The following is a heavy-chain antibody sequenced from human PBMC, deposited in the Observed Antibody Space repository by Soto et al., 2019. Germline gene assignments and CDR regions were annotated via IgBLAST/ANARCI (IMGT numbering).Heavy chain of an antibody. D-gene: IGHD5-18*01. CDR2: INPSGGST. Sequence: ASVKVSCKASGYTFTSSYMHWVRQAPGQGLEWMGIINPSGGSTSYAQKFQGRVTMTRDTSTSTVYMELSSLRSEDTAVYYCARDEISGGYSYGFSVYWGQGTLVTVSS. CDR1: GYTFTSSY. V-gene: IGHV1-46*01. J-gene: IGHJ4*02. CDR3: ARDEISGGYSYGFSVY.